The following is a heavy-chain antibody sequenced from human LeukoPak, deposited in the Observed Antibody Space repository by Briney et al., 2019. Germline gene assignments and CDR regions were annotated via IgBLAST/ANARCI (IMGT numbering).Heavy chain of an antibody. CDR2: ISGSGDGK. CDR3: AKGRLQEGTVFRGVITPVDY. CDR1: GFTFSNFA. D-gene: IGHD3-10*01. V-gene: IGHV3-23*01. J-gene: IGHJ4*02. Sequence: PGGSLTLYCAATGFTFSNFAMNWVRRAPGKGMEWVSTISGSGDGKYYADSVKGRFTISRDNSKNTLFLQMSSLSADDTALYYCAKGRLQEGTVFRGVITPVDYWGQGTLVTVTS.